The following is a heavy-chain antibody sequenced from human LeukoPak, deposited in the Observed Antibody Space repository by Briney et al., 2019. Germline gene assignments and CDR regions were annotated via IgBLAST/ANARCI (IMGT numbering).Heavy chain of an antibody. V-gene: IGHV3-23*01. J-gene: IGHJ3*02. D-gene: IGHD2-21*02. CDR2: ISGSGGST. CDR1: GFTFSSYA. Sequence: GGSLRPSCAASGFTFSSYAMSWVRQAPGKGLEWVSAISGSGGSTYYADSVKGRFTISRDNSKNTLYLQMNSLRAEDTAVYYCAKAYPLFVVVTATPGLDAFDIWGQGTMVTVSS. CDR3: AKAYPLFVVVTATPGLDAFDI.